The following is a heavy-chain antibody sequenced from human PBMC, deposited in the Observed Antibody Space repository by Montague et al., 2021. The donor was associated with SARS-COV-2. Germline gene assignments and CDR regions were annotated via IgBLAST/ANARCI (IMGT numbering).Heavy chain of an antibody. Sequence: SETLSLTCTVSGGSTNNYYWSWIRQPAGKGLEWIGRIHASGISTXNPSPETRVTMSVDTSKNQFSLKLSSVTAADTAVYYCARGRFYYDSGELGSWGQGTLVTVSS. CDR2: IHASGIS. D-gene: IGHD3-22*01. CDR3: ARGRFYYDSGELGS. CDR1: GGSTNNYY. J-gene: IGHJ5*02. V-gene: IGHV4-4*07.